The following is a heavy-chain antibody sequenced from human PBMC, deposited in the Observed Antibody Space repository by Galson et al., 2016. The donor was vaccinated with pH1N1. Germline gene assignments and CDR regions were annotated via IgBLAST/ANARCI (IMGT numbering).Heavy chain of an antibody. Sequence: QSGAEVKKPGESLKISCRASGYTFTNYWIGWVRQVPGKGLEWMAIIYPGDSDARYSPSFQGRVTISADKSISTAYLHWSSLKASGTAIYYCARPQSLATPAFFFDSWGRGTLVTVSS. CDR3: ARPQSLATPAFFFDS. D-gene: IGHD6-13*01. V-gene: IGHV5-51*03. CDR2: IYPGDSDA. J-gene: IGHJ4*02. CDR1: GYTFTNYW.